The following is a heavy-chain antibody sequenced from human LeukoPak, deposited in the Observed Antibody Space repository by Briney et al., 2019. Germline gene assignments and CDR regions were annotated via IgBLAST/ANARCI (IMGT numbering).Heavy chain of an antibody. D-gene: IGHD3-22*01. CDR2: IYHSGST. Sequence: KPSETLSLTCTVSGYSISSGYYWGWIRQPPGKGLEWIGSIYHSGSTYYNPSLKSRVTISVDTSKNQFSLKLSSVTAADTAVYYCAREHTTNYDSSGYSYFDYWGQGTLVTVSS. CDR3: AREHTTNYDSSGYSYFDY. V-gene: IGHV4-38-2*02. J-gene: IGHJ4*02. CDR1: GYSISSGYY.